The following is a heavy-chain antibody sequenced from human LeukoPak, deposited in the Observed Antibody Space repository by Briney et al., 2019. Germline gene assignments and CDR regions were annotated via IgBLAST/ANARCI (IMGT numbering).Heavy chain of an antibody. CDR2: IWYDENNK. Sequence: WGSLTLTCAASGFTFTNYGRHWVRQAPGKGLEWVTVIWYDENNKYYADSVKGRFTISRDNSKNTLYLQMNSLRAEDTALYYCARDINSRYLDDWGQGTLVTVSS. CDR1: GFTFTNYG. J-gene: IGHJ4*02. CDR3: ARDINSRYLDD. D-gene: IGHD4-23*01. V-gene: IGHV3-33*01.